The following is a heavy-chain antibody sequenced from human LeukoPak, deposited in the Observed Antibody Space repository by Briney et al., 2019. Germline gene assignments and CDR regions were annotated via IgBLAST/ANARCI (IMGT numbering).Heavy chain of an antibody. J-gene: IGHJ3*02. CDR3: TRRSGYSYGDAFDI. D-gene: IGHD5-18*01. CDR1: GFTFSNAW. V-gene: IGHV3-15*01. Sequence: GGSLRLSCAASGFTFSNAWMSWVRQAPGKGLEWVGRIKSKTDGGTTDYAAPVKGRFTISRDDSKNTLYLQMNSLKTEDTAVYYCTRRSGYSYGDAFDIWGQGTLVTVSS. CDR2: IKSKTDGGTT.